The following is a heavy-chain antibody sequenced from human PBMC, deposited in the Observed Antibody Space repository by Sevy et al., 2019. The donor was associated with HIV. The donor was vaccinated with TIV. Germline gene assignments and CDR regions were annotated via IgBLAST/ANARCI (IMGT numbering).Heavy chain of an antibody. V-gene: IGHV1-46*03. J-gene: IGHJ3*02. Sequence: ASVKVSCKASGYTFISYYMHWVRQAPGQGLEWMGIINPSGGSTDYAQKFQGRVTMTRDTSTSTVYMELSSLRSEDTAVYYCARDQNYYDSSGAHDAFDIWGQGTMVTVSS. CDR1: GYTFISYY. CDR2: INPSGGST. D-gene: IGHD3-22*01. CDR3: ARDQNYYDSSGAHDAFDI.